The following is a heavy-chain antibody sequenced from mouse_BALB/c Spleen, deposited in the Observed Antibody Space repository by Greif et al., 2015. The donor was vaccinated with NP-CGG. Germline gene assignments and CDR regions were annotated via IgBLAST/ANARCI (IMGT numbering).Heavy chain of an antibody. CDR3: ARNDYDYDGSWFAY. Sequence: VKLMESGPGLVQPSQSLSITCTVSGFSLTSYGVHWVRQSPGKGLEWLGVIWSGGSTDYSAAFISRLSISKDNSKSQVFFKMNSLQANDTAIYYCARNDYDYDGSWFAYWGQGTLVTVSA. D-gene: IGHD2-4*01. CDR1: GFSLTSYG. V-gene: IGHV2-2*02. CDR2: IWSGGST. J-gene: IGHJ3*01.